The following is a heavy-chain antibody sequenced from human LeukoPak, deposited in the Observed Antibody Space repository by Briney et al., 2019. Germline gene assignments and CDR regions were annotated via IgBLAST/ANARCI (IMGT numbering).Heavy chain of an antibody. Sequence: PGGSLRLSCAASGFTFDDYVMHWVRHAPGRGLEWVSGISWNSGSIGYADSVKGRFTISRDNAKNSLYLQMNSLRAEGTAVYYCARDESRHSSSWYRNWGQGTLVTVSS. V-gene: IGHV3-9*01. CDR1: GFTFDDYV. D-gene: IGHD6-13*01. J-gene: IGHJ4*02. CDR2: ISWNSGSI. CDR3: ARDESRHSSSWYRN.